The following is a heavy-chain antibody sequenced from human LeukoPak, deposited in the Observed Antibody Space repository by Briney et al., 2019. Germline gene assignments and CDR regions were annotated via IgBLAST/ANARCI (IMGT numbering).Heavy chain of an antibody. Sequence: GASVKVSCKASGYTFANYGISWVRQAPGQGLEWMGWIRAYSGNTNNARILQGRVSMTTDTSTNTAYMELRTLRSDDTAMYYCARGGYCSDGSCFPLDYWGQGTLVTVFS. CDR1: GYTFANYG. CDR2: IRAYSGNT. D-gene: IGHD2-15*01. J-gene: IGHJ4*02. V-gene: IGHV1-18*01. CDR3: ARGGYCSDGSCFPLDY.